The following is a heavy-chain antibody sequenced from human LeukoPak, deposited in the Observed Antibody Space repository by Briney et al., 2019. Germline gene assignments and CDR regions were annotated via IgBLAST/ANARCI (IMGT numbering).Heavy chain of an antibody. CDR2: ISAYNGNT. CDR1: GGTFSSYG. V-gene: IGHV1-18*01. Sequence: ASVKVSCKASGGTFSSYGISWVRQAPGQGLEWMGWISAYNGNTNYAQKLQGRVTMTTDTSTSTAYMELRSLRSDDTAVYYCARRSGYYYDSSGYDYWGQGTLVTVSS. D-gene: IGHD3-22*01. J-gene: IGHJ4*02. CDR3: ARRSGYYYDSSGYDY.